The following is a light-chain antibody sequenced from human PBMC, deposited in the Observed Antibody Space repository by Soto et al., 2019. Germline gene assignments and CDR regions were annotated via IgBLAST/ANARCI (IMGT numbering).Light chain of an antibody. J-gene: IGLJ1*01. CDR2: TTN. Sequence: QSALTQPPSASGTPGQRATISCCGSNSNIGSDIVNCYQLLPGAAPEVLINTTNQRPSGVPERSSGSKSGTSASLAISGLQSEDEANSSCATWDGGLSGPFVFGTGTKATVL. CDR3: ATWDGGLSGPFV. CDR1: NSNIGSDI. V-gene: IGLV1-44*01.